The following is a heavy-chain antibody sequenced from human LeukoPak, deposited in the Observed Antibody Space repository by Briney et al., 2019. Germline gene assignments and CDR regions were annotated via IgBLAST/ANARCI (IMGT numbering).Heavy chain of an antibody. V-gene: IGHV4-61*01. CDR2: IYYSGST. J-gene: IGHJ6*03. CDR1: GYSISSGYY. D-gene: IGHD1-26*01. CDR3: ASYSGSYYDYYYYMDV. Sequence: PSETLSLTCTVSGYSISSGYYWGWIRQPPGKGLEWIGYIYYSGSTNYNPSLKSRVTISVDTSKNQFSLKLSSVTAADTAVYYCASYSGSYYDYYYYMDVWGKGTTVTISS.